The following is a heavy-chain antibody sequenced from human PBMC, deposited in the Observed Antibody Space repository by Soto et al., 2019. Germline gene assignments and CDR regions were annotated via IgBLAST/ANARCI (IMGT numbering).Heavy chain of an antibody. J-gene: IGHJ5*02. CDR1: GGSISSSNW. D-gene: IGHD6-6*01. CDR2: IYYSGST. V-gene: IGHV4-4*02. Sequence: SETLSLTCAVSGGSISSSNWWSWVRQPPGKGLEWIGYIYYSGSTYYNPSLKSRVTISVDTSKNQFSLKLSSVTAADTAVYYCARVVYSSSKRFLARWFDPWGQGTLVTVSS. CDR3: ARVVYSSSKRFLARWFDP.